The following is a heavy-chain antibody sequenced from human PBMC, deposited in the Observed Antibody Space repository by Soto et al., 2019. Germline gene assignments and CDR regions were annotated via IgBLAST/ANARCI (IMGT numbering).Heavy chain of an antibody. J-gene: IGHJ4*02. CDR1: GFTFSSYG. Sequence: QVQLVESGGGVVQPGRSLRLSCAASGFTFSSYGMHWVRQAPGKGLEWVAVISYDGSNKYYADSVKGRFTISRDNSKHTLYLQMNSLRAEDTAVYYCAKDLLSSSPGSYFDYWGQGTLVTVSS. D-gene: IGHD6-6*01. V-gene: IGHV3-30*18. CDR2: ISYDGSNK. CDR3: AKDLLSSSPGSYFDY.